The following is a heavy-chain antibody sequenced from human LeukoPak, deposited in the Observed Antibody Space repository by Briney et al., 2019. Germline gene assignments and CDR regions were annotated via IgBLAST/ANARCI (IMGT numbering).Heavy chain of an antibody. J-gene: IGHJ4*02. CDR1: GFTFSSYW. Sequence: GGSLRLSCAASGFTFSSYWMNWVRQAPGKGLEWVANIKQDGSEKYYVDSVKGRFTISRDNAKNSLYLQMNSLRAEDTAVYYCARERYYDYVWGSYRPYYFDYWGQGTLVTVSS. V-gene: IGHV3-7*01. CDR2: IKQDGSEK. CDR3: ARERYYDYVWGSYRPYYFDY. D-gene: IGHD3-16*02.